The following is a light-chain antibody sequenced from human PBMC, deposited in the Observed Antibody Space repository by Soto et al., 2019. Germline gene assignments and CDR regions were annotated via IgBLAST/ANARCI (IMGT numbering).Light chain of an antibody. Sequence: AIQLTQSPASLAAAVGDRVTIACRASQDINSALAWYQQKPGLPPNLLIYHASNLESGVPSRFSGSGSGTDFALTISSLQPEDFATYSCQQFNSYPLSFGGGTKVVIK. CDR1: QDINSA. J-gene: IGKJ4*01. V-gene: IGKV1-13*02. CDR3: QQFNSYPLS. CDR2: HAS.